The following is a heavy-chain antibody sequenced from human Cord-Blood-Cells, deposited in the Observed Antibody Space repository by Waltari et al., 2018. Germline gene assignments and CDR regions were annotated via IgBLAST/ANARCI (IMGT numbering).Heavy chain of an antibody. J-gene: IGHJ2*01. CDR2: ISWNSGSI. V-gene: IGHV3-9*01. CDR3: AKDMGYGGNSHWYFDL. CDR1: GFTFDDYA. D-gene: IGHD2-21*02. Sequence: EVQLVESGGGLVQPGRSLRLSCAASGFTFDDYAMHWVRQAPGKGLEWVSGISWNSGSIGDADSVKGRFTISRDNAKNSLYLQMNSLRAEDTALYYCAKDMGYGGNSHWYFDLWGRGTLVTVSS.